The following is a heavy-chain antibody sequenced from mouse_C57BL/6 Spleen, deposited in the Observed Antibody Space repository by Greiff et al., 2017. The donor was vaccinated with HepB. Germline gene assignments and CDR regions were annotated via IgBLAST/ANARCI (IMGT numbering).Heavy chain of an antibody. CDR3: ARERDYYGSSYGFAY. Sequence: QVQLKQSGAELARPGASVKLSCKASGYTFTSYGISWVKQRTGQGLEWIGEIYPRSGNTYYNEKFKGKATLTADKSSSTAYMELRSLTSEDSAVYFCARERDYYGSSYGFAYWGQGTLVTVSA. V-gene: IGHV1-81*01. CDR1: GYTFTSYG. J-gene: IGHJ3*01. CDR2: IYPRSGNT. D-gene: IGHD1-1*01.